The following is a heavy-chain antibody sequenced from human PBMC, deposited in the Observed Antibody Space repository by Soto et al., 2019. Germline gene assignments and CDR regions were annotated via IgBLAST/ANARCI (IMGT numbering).Heavy chain of an antibody. D-gene: IGHD4-17*01. V-gene: IGHV1-3*01. CDR3: ARESRDYFQWFDA. Sequence: QVQLVQSGGEVKKPGASVKCSCKASGYIFSKYAIHWVRQVPGHKLEWMGWLNVGTGNTKYSQKFQGRVTITKDTFATTAYMEVHSLASEYTAVYCCARESRDYFQWFDAWGQGTLVTVSS. CDR1: GYIFSKYA. CDR2: LNVGTGNT. J-gene: IGHJ5*02.